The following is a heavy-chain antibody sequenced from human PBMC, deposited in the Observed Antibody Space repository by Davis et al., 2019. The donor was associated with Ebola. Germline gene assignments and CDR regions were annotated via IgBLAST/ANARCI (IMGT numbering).Heavy chain of an antibody. V-gene: IGHV3-7*01. J-gene: IGHJ4*02. CDR3: ARTKRETSYHYDTSGYYGY. D-gene: IGHD3-22*01. CDR2: IKEDGSAK. Sequence: PGGSLRLSCAASGFSFTSYWMSWVRQAPGKGLEWVANIKEDGSAKYYLDSVKGRFTISRDNAKNSLYLQMNSLRAEDTAVYYCARTKRETSYHYDTSGYYGYWGQGTLVTVSS. CDR1: GFSFTSYW.